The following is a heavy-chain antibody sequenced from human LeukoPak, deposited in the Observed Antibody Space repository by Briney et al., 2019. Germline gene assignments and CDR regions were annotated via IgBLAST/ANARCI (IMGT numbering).Heavy chain of an antibody. CDR2: ISSSSSYI. D-gene: IGHD2-15*01. V-gene: IGHV3-21*01. J-gene: IGHJ4*02. CDR3: ARDLIFCSGGSCYSGLWDY. CDR1: EFTFSSYS. Sequence: GGSLRLSCAASEFTFSSYSMNWVRQAPGKGLEWVSSISSSSSYIYYADSVKGRFTISRDNAKNSLYLQMNSLRAEDTAVYYCARDLIFCSGGSCYSGLWDYWGQGTLVTVSS.